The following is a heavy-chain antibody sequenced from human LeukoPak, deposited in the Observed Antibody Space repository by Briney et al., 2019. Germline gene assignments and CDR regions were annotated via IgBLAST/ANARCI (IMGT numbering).Heavy chain of an antibody. CDR2: INPNSGGT. J-gene: IGHJ4*02. D-gene: IGHD1-20*01. Sequence: GASVKVSCKASGYAFTGYYMHWVRQAPGQGLEWMGWINPNSGGTNYAQKFQGRVTMTRDTSINTAYMELSRLRSDDTAVYYCARAFLTGPDYWGQGTLVTVSS. CDR1: GYAFTGYY. V-gene: IGHV1-2*02. CDR3: ARAFLTGPDY.